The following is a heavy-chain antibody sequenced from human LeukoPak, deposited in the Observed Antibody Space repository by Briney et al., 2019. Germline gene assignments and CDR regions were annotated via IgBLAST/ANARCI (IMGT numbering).Heavy chain of an antibody. V-gene: IGHV5-51*01. D-gene: IGHD6-19*01. Sequence: GESLKISCKVSGYSFTSYLIGWVRQMPGKGLEWMGIIYPGDSDTRYSPSFQGQVTISADKSISTAYLQWSSLKASDTAMYYCARPYTSGWFNFDYWGQGTLVTVSS. J-gene: IGHJ4*02. CDR2: IYPGDSDT. CDR1: GYSFTSYL. CDR3: ARPYTSGWFNFDY.